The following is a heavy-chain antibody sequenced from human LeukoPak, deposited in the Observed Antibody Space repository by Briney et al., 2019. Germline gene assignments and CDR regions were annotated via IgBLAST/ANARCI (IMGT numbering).Heavy chain of an antibody. D-gene: IGHD1-26*01. CDR1: GFTFSSYS. J-gene: IGHJ4*02. V-gene: IGHV3-21*01. Sequence: GGSLRLSCAASGFTFSSYSMNWVRQAPGKGLEWVSSISSSSSYIYYADSVKGRFTISRDNAKNSLYLQMNSLRAEDTAVYYCARGAVWEPNYFDYWGQGTLVTVSS. CDR3: ARGAVWEPNYFDY. CDR2: ISSSSSYI.